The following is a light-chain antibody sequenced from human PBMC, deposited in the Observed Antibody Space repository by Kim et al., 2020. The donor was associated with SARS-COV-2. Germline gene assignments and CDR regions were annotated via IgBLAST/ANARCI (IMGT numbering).Light chain of an antibody. Sequence: EIVLTQSPATLSLSPGERATLSCRASQSVGNSLAWFQQKPGQAPRLLIFETSNRATGIPASFSGSGSGTAFTLTISSLEPEDFAVYYCQQRYNWPLTFGGGTKVDIK. J-gene: IGKJ4*01. V-gene: IGKV3-11*01. CDR1: QSVGNS. CDR3: QQRYNWPLT. CDR2: ETS.